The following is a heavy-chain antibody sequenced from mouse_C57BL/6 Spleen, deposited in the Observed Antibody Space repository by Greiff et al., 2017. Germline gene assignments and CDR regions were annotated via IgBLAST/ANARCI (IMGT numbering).Heavy chain of an antibody. J-gene: IGHJ1*03. CDR2: ISGGGGNT. D-gene: IGHD4-1*01. Sequence: EVQVVESGGGLVKPGGSLKLSCAASGFTFSSYTMSWVRQTPEKRLEWVATISGGGGNTYYPDSVKGRFTISRDNAKNTLYLQMSSLRSEDTALYYGARHFELGRDWYFDVWGTGTTVTVSS. CDR3: ARHFELGRDWYFDV. V-gene: IGHV5-9*01. CDR1: GFTFSSYT.